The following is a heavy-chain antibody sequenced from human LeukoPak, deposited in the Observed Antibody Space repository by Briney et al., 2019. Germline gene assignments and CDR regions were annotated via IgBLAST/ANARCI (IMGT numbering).Heavy chain of an antibody. V-gene: IGHV3-30*03. J-gene: IGHJ6*02. Sequence: GGSLRLSCAASGFTFSSYGMHWVRQAPGKGLEWVVVISYDGSNKYYADSVKGRFTISRDNSKNTLYLQMNSLRAKDTAVYFCARDKSAYSGTRGHYYHYGMDVWGQGTTVTVSS. D-gene: IGHD5-12*01. CDR1: GFTFSSYG. CDR3: ARDKSAYSGTRGHYYHYGMDV. CDR2: ISYDGSNK.